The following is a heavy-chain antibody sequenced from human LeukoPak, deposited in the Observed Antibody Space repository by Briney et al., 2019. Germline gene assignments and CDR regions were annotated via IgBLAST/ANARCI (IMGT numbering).Heavy chain of an antibody. CDR3: ARSHRGIQLWFTR. D-gene: IGHD5-18*01. V-gene: IGHV4-30-2*01. J-gene: IGHJ4*02. CDR2: IYHSGST. Sequence: PSQTLSLTCAVSGGSISSGGYSWSWIRQPPGKGLEWIGYIYHSGSTYYNPSLKSRVTISVDTSKNQFSLKLSSVTAADTAVYYCARSHRGIQLWFTRWGQGTLVTVSS. CDR1: GGSISSGGYS.